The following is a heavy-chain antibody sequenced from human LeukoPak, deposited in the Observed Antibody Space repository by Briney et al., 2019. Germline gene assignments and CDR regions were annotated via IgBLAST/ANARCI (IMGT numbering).Heavy chain of an antibody. CDR2: IIWNSGSI. CDR3: AKDISVGATPYYFDY. CDR1: GFTFDDYA. J-gene: IGHJ4*02. Sequence: PGRSLRLSCAASGFTFDDYAMHWVRQAPGKGLEWVSGIIWNSGSIGYADSVTGRFTISRDNAKNSLYLQMNSLRAEDTALYYCAKDISVGATPYYFDYWGQGTLVTVSS. D-gene: IGHD1-26*01. V-gene: IGHV3-9*01.